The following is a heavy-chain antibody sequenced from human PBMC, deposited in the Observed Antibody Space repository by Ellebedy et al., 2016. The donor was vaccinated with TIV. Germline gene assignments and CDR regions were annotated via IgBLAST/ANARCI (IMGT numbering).Heavy chain of an antibody. CDR3: ARSTGDY. J-gene: IGHJ4*02. Sequence: GESLKISCAASGFTFSSNWMSWVRQTPGKGLEWVAYIKQDGSEKYYVDSVKGRFTISRDNAKNSLYLQMNSLRAEETAVYYCARSTGDYWGQGTLVTVSS. CDR1: GFTFSSNW. CDR2: IKQDGSEK. V-gene: IGHV3-7*03. D-gene: IGHD1-14*01.